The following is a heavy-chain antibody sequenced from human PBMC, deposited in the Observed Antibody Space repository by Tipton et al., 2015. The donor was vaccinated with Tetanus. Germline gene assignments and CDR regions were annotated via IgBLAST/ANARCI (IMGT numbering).Heavy chain of an antibody. D-gene: IGHD4/OR15-4a*01. CDR2: IFYIGSA. Sequence: CTVSGGSISSSSYYWGWIRQPPGKGLEWIGNIFYIGSAYYNPSLRSRVTISVDTSKNQFSLKLSSVTAADTALYYCASRVTMPSAPSRYFAYWGQGTLVTVSS. V-gene: IGHV4-39*01. J-gene: IGHJ4*02. CDR1: GGSISSSSYY. CDR3: ASRVTMPSAPSRYFAY.